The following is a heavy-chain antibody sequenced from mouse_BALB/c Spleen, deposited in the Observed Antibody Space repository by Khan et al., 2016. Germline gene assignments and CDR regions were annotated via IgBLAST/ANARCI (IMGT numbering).Heavy chain of an antibody. V-gene: IGHV4-1*02. CDR1: GFDFSRYW. CDR2: INPDSYTI. Sequence: MLLESGGGLVHPGGSLKLSCAASGFDFSRYWMSWVRQAPGKGLEWIGEINPDSYTINYTPSLKDKFIISRDNAKNTLYLQMSKVRSEDTALYYCARAGYYGYLAYWGQGTLVTVSA. D-gene: IGHD1-1*01. CDR3: ARAGYYGYLAY. J-gene: IGHJ3*01.